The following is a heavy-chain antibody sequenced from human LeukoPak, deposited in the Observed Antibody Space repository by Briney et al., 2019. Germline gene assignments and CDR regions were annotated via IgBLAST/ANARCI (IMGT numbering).Heavy chain of an antibody. V-gene: IGHV3-13*04. CDR2: IGTAGDT. CDR1: GFTFRSYD. J-gene: IGHJ3*02. CDR3: ARALYGSGTINAVDI. Sequence: GGSLRLSCAASGFTFRSYDMHWVRQATGKGLEWVSAIGTAGDTYYPGSVKGRFTISRENAKNSLYLQMNSLRAGDTAVYYCARALYGSGTINAVDIWGQGTMVTVSS. D-gene: IGHD3-10*01.